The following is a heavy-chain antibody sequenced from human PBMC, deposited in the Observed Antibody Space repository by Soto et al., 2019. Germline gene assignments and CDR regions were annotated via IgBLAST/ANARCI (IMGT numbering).Heavy chain of an antibody. J-gene: IGHJ5*02. Sequence: PSETLSLTCTVSGGSITSSSHFWVWVRHPPGKGLEWIGTIYFTGNTYYTPSLKSRLTMSIDTSKNEFSLRLNSVTAADTAVYYCAGQTFTIAAASYGRSNWFDPWGPGTLVTVSS. D-gene: IGHD6-25*01. CDR3: AGQTFTIAAASYGRSNWFDP. V-gene: IGHV4-39*01. CDR1: GGSITSSSHF. CDR2: IYFTGNT.